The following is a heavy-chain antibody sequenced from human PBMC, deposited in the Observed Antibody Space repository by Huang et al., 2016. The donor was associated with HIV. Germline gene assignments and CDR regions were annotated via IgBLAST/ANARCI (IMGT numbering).Heavy chain of an antibody. V-gene: IGHV1-18*01. Sequence: QIQLMQSGPELKQPGASVKVSCKASGYTFTSYGSTWLRQAPGKGPEWMGWISASSGDTEYAQKVQGRVNLTTDTSTNIADMELRSLRSDDTAKYYCARDPKYHRIGYYRQRRGIDIWGQGTMVIVSS. CDR1: GYTFTSYG. J-gene: IGHJ3*02. CDR2: ISASSGDT. D-gene: IGHD3-22*01. CDR3: ARDPKYHRIGYYRQRRGIDI.